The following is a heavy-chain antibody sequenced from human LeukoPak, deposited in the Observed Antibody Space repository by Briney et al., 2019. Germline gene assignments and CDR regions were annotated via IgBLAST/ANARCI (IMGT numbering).Heavy chain of an antibody. CDR3: ARDCSSTSCYSVRFDP. Sequence: ASVKVSCKASGYTFTSYGISWVRQAPGQGLEWMGWISAYNGNTNYAQKLQGRVTMTTDTFTSTAYMELRSLRSDDTAVYYCARDCSSTSCYSVRFDPWGQGTLVTVSS. V-gene: IGHV1-18*01. CDR1: GYTFTSYG. CDR2: ISAYNGNT. D-gene: IGHD2-2*01. J-gene: IGHJ5*02.